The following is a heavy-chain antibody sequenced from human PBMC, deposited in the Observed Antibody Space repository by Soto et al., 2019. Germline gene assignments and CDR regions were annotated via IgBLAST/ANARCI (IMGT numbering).Heavy chain of an antibody. J-gene: IGHJ6*02. CDR2: IIPIFGTA. Sequence: QVQLVQSGAEVKKPGSSVKVSCKASGGSFSSYAISWVRQAPGQGLEWMGGIIPIFGTANYAQKFQGRVTITADESTSTAYMELSSLRSEDTAVYYCARATRADFDWFRHGMDVWGQGTTVTVSS. V-gene: IGHV1-69*01. CDR1: GGSFSSYA. D-gene: IGHD3-9*01. CDR3: ARATRADFDWFRHGMDV.